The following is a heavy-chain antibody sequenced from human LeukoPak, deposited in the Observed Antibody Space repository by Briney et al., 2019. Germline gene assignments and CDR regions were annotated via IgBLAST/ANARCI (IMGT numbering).Heavy chain of an antibody. CDR1: GGTFSSYA. V-gene: IGHV1-69*13. J-gene: IGHJ3*02. D-gene: IGHD6-13*01. CDR2: IIPIFGTA. Sequence: GASVKVSCKASGGTFSSYAISWVQQAPGQGLEWMGGIIPIFGTANYAQKFQGRVTITADESTSTAYMELSSLRSEDTAVYYCARERDSSSWPDAFDIWGQGTMVTVSS. CDR3: ARERDSSSWPDAFDI.